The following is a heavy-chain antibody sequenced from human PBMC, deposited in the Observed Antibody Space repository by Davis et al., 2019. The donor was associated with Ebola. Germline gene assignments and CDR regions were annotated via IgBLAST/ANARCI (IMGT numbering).Heavy chain of an antibody. V-gene: IGHV1-69*13. CDR2: IIPILGAT. J-gene: IGHJ5*02. D-gene: IGHD6-13*01. Sequence: SVQVSCQASGGTFSSHAVSWVRQAPGQGLEWMGGIIPILGATNYAQSFQGRVTITADESTSTAYMELSSLRSEDTAVYYCARSFSSTFVGWFDPWGQGTLVTVSS. CDR3: ARSFSSTFVGWFDP. CDR1: GGTFSSHA.